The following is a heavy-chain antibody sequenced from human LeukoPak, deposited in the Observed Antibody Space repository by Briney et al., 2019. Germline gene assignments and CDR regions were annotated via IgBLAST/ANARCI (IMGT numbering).Heavy chain of an antibody. J-gene: IGHJ4*02. CDR3: ARNTWDYYDSFEGGFYFDY. Sequence: MASETLSLTCTVSGGSISSSSYYWGWIRQPPGKGLEWIGSIYYSGSTYYNPSLKSRVTISVDTSKNQFSLKLSSVTAAGTAVYYCARNTWDYYDSFEGGFYFDYWGQGTLVTVSS. CDR2: IYYSGST. V-gene: IGHV4-39*07. D-gene: IGHD3-22*01. CDR1: GGSISSSSYY.